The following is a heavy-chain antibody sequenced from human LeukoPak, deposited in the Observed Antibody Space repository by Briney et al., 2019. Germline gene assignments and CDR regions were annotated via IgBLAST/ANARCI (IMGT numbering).Heavy chain of an antibody. V-gene: IGHV3-74*01. J-gene: IGHJ4*02. Sequence: GGSLRLSCAASGSYWMHWVRQAPGKGLVWVSHINSDGSWTSYADSVKGRFTISKDNARNTVYLQMNNLRAEDTAVYYCVSFYETYWGRGTLVTVSS. CDR1: GSYW. CDR2: INSDGSWT. CDR3: VSFYETY. D-gene: IGHD2/OR15-2a*01.